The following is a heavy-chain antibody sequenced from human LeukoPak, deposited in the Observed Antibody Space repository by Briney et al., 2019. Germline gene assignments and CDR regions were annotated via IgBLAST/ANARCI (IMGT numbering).Heavy chain of an antibody. CDR1: GGSISSYY. Sequence: RTSETLSLTCTVPGGSISSYYWSWIRQPPGKGLEWIGYIYYSGSTNYNPSLKSRVTISVDTSKNQFSLKLSSVTAADTAVYYCARDQSTMGFTNWFDPWGQGTLVTVSS. CDR3: ARDQSTMGFTNWFDP. D-gene: IGHD3-16*01. J-gene: IGHJ5*02. V-gene: IGHV4-59*01. CDR2: IYYSGST.